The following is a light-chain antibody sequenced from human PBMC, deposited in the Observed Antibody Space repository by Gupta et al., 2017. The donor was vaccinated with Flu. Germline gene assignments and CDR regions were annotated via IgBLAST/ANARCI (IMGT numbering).Light chain of an antibody. Sequence: QSVLTQPPSVSGAPGQRVPISCTGSSSNIGAGYDVHWYQQLPGTAPKLLIYGNSNRPSGVPDRFSGSKSGTSASLAITGLQAEDEADYYCQSYDSSLSAWVFGGETKLTVL. CDR2: GNS. J-gene: IGLJ3*02. CDR3: QSYDSSLSAWV. CDR1: SSNIGAGYD. V-gene: IGLV1-40*01.